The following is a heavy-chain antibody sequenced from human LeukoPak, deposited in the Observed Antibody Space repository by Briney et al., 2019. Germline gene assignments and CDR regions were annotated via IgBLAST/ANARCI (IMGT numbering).Heavy chain of an antibody. D-gene: IGHD4-17*01. Sequence: ASVKVSCKTSGYNIIDYYVYWVRQAPGQRLEWLGWINPNGGGTNYAQKFKGRVTMTRDTSITTPYMELSSLRSDDTAVYFCARDLAYGDPPSGFDPWGQGTLVTVSS. CDR2: INPNGGGT. V-gene: IGHV1-2*02. CDR3: ARDLAYGDPPSGFDP. J-gene: IGHJ5*02. CDR1: GYNIIDYY.